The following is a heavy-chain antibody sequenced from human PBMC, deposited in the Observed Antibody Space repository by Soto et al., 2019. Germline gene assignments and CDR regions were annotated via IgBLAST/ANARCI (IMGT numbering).Heavy chain of an antibody. V-gene: IGHV4-59*08. D-gene: IGHD1-20*01. CDR3: ATSQKGYNWNYFDH. Sequence: PSETLSLTCTVSGYSISSYYWSWIRQPPGKGPEWIGYIYYRGSTNYNPSLKSRVTISVDTSKNQFSLKLSAVTAADTAVYYCATSQKGYNWNYFDHWGQGALVTVSS. CDR2: IYYRGST. J-gene: IGHJ4*02. CDR1: GYSISSYY.